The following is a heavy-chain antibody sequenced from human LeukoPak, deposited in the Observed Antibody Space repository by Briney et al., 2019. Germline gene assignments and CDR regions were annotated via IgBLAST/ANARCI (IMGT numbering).Heavy chain of an antibody. V-gene: IGHV4-61*02. CDR3: ARVGGSSGYYYGD. D-gene: IGHD3-22*01. CDR2: IYTSGST. Sequence: PSQTLSLTCTVSGASINSVNYYWTWVRQPAGKGLEWIGRIYTSGSTNYNPSLKSRVTMSVDTSKNQFSLKLSSVTAADTAVYYCARVGGSSGYYYGDWGQGTLVTVSS. CDR1: GASINSVNYY. J-gene: IGHJ4*02.